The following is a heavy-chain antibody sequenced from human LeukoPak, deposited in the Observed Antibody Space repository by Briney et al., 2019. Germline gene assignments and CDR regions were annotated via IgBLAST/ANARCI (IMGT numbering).Heavy chain of an antibody. CDR3: ARDNTNRMGSSYYDAIDV. J-gene: IGHJ3*01. CDR1: GFTFSGNW. Sequence: TGGSLRLSCEASGFTFSGNWMAWVRQAPGKGLEWVANINHGGSQKNYVDSVKGRFTISRDNAKNTLYLQMNILRAEDTAVYYCARDNTNRMGSSYYDAIDVWGQGTMVTVSS. D-gene: IGHD6-13*01. CDR2: INHGGSQK. V-gene: IGHV3-7*01.